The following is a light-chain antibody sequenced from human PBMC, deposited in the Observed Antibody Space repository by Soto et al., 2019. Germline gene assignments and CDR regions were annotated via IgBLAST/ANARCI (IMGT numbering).Light chain of an antibody. Sequence: EFVLTRSPATLSWSSVERVTLSFRARQNVANYLDWYQQKPGQAPRLLIYESSNRATGIAARFSGSGSGTDFTLTISRLEPEDFAVYYCQHYGSSPPWTFAQGTKVDIK. J-gene: IGKJ1*01. CDR2: ESS. CDR3: QHYGSSPPWT. V-gene: IGKV3-20*01. CDR1: QNVANY.